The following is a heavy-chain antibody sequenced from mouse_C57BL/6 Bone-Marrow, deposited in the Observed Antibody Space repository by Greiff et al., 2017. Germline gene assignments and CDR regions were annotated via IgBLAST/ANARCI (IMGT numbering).Heavy chain of an antibody. J-gene: IGHJ3*01. Sequence: DVQLQESGPGLVKPSQSLSLTCSVTGYSITSGYYWNWIRQFPGNKLEWLGYISYDGSNNYNPSLKNLISLTRDTSKNQFFLKLNSLTPEDTDTYYCATLLLLRFAYWGQGTLVTVSA. CDR3: ATLLLLRFAY. D-gene: IGHD2-3*01. CDR1: GYSITSGYY. CDR2: ISYDGSN. V-gene: IGHV3-6*01.